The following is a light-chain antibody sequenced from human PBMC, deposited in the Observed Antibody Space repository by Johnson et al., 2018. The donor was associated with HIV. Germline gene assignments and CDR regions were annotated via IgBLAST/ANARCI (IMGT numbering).Light chain of an antibody. V-gene: IGLV1-51*01. J-gene: IGLJ1*01. CDR1: SSDMGNYA. CDR3: GTWDMSLTAGRYV. CDR2: DNN. Sequence: QSVLTQPPSVSAAPGQKVTISCSGSSSDMGNYAVSWYQQLPGTAPKLLIYDNNKRPSGIPDRFSGSKSGTSATLGITGLQTGDEADYYCGTWDMSLTAGRYVFGSGTKVTVL.